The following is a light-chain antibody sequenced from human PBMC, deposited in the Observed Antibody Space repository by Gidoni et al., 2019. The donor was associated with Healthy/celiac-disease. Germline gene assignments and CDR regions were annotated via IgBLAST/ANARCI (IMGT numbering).Light chain of an antibody. Sequence: DIQMNQPPSTLSASVGDRVTITCRASQSISSWLAWYQQKPGKAPKLLIYKASSLESGVPSRFSGSGSGTEFTLTISSLQPDDFATYYCQQYNSYPWTFGQGTKVEIK. J-gene: IGKJ1*01. CDR3: QQYNSYPWT. CDR1: QSISSW. CDR2: KAS. V-gene: IGKV1-5*03.